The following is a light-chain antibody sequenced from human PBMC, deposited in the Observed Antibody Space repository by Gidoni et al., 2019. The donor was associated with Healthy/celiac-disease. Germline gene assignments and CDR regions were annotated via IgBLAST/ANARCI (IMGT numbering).Light chain of an antibody. Sequence: SYELTQPPSVSVSPGQTASITCSGDQLGDKYACWYQQKPGQSPVLVIYQDSKRPAWIPERVSGSNSGNTATLTISGTQAMDEAYYYCQAWDSSTYVFGTGTKVTVL. V-gene: IGLV3-1*01. J-gene: IGLJ1*01. CDR2: QDS. CDR1: QLGDKY. CDR3: QAWDSSTYV.